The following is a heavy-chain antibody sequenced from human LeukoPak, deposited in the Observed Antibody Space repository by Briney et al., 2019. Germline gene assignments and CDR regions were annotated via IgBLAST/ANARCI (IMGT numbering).Heavy chain of an antibody. D-gene: IGHD1-7*01. Sequence: KSSETLSLTCAVYGGSFSGYYWSWIRQPPGKGLEWIGEINHSGSTNYNPSLKGRVTISVDTSKNQFSLKLSSVTAADTAVYYCARGLGLELPDEKNWFDPWGQGTLVTVSS. CDR1: GGSFSGYY. V-gene: IGHV4-34*01. J-gene: IGHJ5*02. CDR2: INHSGST. CDR3: ARGLGLELPDEKNWFDP.